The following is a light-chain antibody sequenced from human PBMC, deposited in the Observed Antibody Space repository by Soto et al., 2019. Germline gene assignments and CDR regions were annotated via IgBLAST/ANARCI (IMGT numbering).Light chain of an antibody. V-gene: IGKV3-20*01. CDR1: QSLGRDY. CDR3: QQYGRSSSA. Sequence: IVLTQSPGTLSLSPGERATLSCRASQSLGRDYLAWYQQKPGQAPRLLIYGTFFRATGIPDRFSGSGSGTDFTLTIKSLEPEDCAVYYCQQYGRSSSAFGQGTKLEIK. CDR2: GTF. J-gene: IGKJ2*01.